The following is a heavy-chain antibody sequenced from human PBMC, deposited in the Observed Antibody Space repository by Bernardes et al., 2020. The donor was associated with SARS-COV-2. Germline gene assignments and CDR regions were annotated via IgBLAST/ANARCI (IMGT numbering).Heavy chain of an antibody. CDR3: ARGARISMIVVVMPQAAFDI. Sequence: SETLSLTCTISGASISSYYWSWIRQPPGKGLEWIGYIYYSGSTSYNPSLKSRVTISVDSSKNQFSLKLNSVTAADTAVYYCARGARISMIVVVMPQAAFDIWGQGTTVTVSS. D-gene: IGHD3-22*01. J-gene: IGHJ3*02. CDR1: GASISSYY. V-gene: IGHV4-59*12. CDR2: IYYSGST.